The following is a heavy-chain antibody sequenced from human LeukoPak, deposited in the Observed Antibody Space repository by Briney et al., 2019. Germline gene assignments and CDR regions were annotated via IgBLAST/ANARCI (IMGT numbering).Heavy chain of an antibody. Sequence: PGGSLRLSCAASGFTFSDYAMHWVRQAPGKGLEWLAVISYDGSDESYADSVRGRFSISRDDSTNTLYLQMNSLRTEDTAVYFCTRTEDCGGGSCFDPWGQGTLVTVSS. J-gene: IGHJ5*02. D-gene: IGHD2-21*01. CDR2: ISYDGSDE. V-gene: IGHV3-30*04. CDR3: TRTEDCGGGSCFDP. CDR1: GFTFSDYA.